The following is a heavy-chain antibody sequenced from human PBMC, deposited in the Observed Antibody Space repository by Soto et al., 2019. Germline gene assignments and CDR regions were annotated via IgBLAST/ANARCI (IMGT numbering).Heavy chain of an antibody. Sequence: ASVKVSCKASGYIFTSQGISWVRQAPGQGLEWMGWISTYNGNPSYAQKLQGRVTMTTNTSTTTAFLELRSLTSDDTAVYYCARGRTRALDYWGQGTPVTVSS. J-gene: IGHJ4*02. D-gene: IGHD1-7*01. CDR2: ISTYNGNP. CDR3: ARGRTRALDY. V-gene: IGHV1-18*01. CDR1: GYIFTSQG.